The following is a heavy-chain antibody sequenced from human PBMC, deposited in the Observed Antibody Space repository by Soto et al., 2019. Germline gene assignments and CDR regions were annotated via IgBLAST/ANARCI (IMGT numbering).Heavy chain of an antibody. J-gene: IGHJ6*02. D-gene: IGHD1-26*01. CDR3: AKDRPSGSRPYYYGMDV. CDR2: ISNDGSNK. Sequence: QVQLVESGGGVVQPGRSMRLSCAASGFTFSSYGMHWVRQAPGKGLEWVAVISNDGSNKYYADSVKGRFTISRDNSKTTLYLQMNILRAEETAVSYCAKDRPSGSRPYYYGMDVWGQGTTVTVSS. V-gene: IGHV3-30*18. CDR1: GFTFSSYG.